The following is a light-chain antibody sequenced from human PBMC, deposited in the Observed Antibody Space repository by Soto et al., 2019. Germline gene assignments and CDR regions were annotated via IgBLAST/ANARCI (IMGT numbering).Light chain of an antibody. J-gene: IGKJ5*01. Sequence: GMTQSPATLSVSPGERATLSCRASQSVSSNLAWYQQKPGQAPRLLIYGASTRATGIPARFSGSGSGTEFTLTISRLEPEDFAVYHCQQYGSSPLITFGQGTRLAIK. CDR3: QQYGSSPLIT. V-gene: IGKV3-15*01. CDR1: QSVSSN. CDR2: GAS.